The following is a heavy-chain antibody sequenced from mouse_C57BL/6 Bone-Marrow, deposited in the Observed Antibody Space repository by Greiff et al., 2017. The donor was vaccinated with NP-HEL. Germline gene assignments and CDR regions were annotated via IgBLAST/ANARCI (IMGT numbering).Heavy chain of an antibody. V-gene: IGHV1-61*01. J-gene: IGHJ3*01. CDR3: ARGPITTVVGEAWFAY. CDR1: GYTFTSYW. Sequence: VKLQQPGAELVRPGSSVKLSCKASGYTFTSYWMDWVKQRPGQGLEWIGNIYPSDSETHYNQKFKDKATLTVDKSSSTAYMQLSSLTSEDSAVYYCARGPITTVVGEAWFAYWGQGTLVTVSA. CDR2: IYPSDSET. D-gene: IGHD1-1*01.